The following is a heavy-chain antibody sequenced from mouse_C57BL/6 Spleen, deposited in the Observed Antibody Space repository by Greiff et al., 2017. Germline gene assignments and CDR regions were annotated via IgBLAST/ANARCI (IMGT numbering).Heavy chain of an antibody. D-gene: IGHD1-1*01. J-gene: IGHJ1*03. CDR2: IWWNDDK. Sequence: QVTLKVSGPGILQPSQTLSLTCSFSGFSLSTSNMGIGWIRPPSGQGLEWLAHIWWNDDKYYNPSLKSRPTISKDTSNNQVFLKITSVDTADTATYYCAQMTYYYGSSYGYFDVWGTGTTVTVSS. V-gene: IGHV8-5*01. CDR3: AQMTYYYGSSYGYFDV. CDR1: GFSLSTSNMG.